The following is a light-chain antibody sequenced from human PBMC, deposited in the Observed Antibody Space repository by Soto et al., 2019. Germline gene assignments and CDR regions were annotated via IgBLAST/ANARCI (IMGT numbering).Light chain of an antibody. CDR3: SSYTSSSTLCV. CDR1: SSDVGGYNY. J-gene: IGLJ1*01. Sequence: QSALTQPASVSGSPGQSITISCTGTSSDVGGYNYVSWYQQHPGKAPKLMLYEVRNRPSGISNRFSGSKSGNTASLTISGLQAEDEADYYCSSYTSSSTLCVFGTGTKLTVL. CDR2: EVR. V-gene: IGLV2-14*01.